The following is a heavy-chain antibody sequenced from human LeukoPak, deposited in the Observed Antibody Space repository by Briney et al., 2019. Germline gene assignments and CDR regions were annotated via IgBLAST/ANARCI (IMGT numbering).Heavy chain of an antibody. J-gene: IGHJ3*02. D-gene: IGHD6-6*01. CDR1: GFTFSSYW. CDR2: IKQDGSEK. CDR3: ASMSIAARPDAFDI. V-gene: IGHV3-7*01. Sequence: PGGSLRLSCAASGFTFSSYWMSWVRQAPGKGLEWVANIKQDGSEKYYVDSVKGRFTISRDNAKNSLYLQMNSLRAEDTAVYYCASMSIAARPDAFDIWGQGTMVTVSS.